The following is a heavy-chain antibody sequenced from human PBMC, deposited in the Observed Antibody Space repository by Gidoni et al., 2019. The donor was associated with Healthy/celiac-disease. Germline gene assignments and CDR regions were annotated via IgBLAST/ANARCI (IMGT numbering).Heavy chain of an antibody. CDR1: GFTFSSYG. CDR2: IRYDGSNK. CDR3: AKDVVLGPEAFDI. D-gene: IGHD2-15*01. J-gene: IGHJ3*02. V-gene: IGHV3-30*02. Sequence: QVQLVESGGGVVQPGGSLRLSCAASGFTFSSYGMHWVRQAPGKGLEWGAFIRYDGSNKYYADSVKGRFTISRDNSKNTLYLQMNSLRAEDTAVYYCAKDVVLGPEAFDIWGQGTMVTVSS.